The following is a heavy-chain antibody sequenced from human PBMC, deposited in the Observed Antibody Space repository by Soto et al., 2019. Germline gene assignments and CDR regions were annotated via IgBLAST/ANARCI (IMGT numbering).Heavy chain of an antibody. CDR3: ARPGEGVLFYYALDV. D-gene: IGHD3-16*01. Sequence: EVQLVESGGGLVQPGGSLRLSCVASGFTLSSYSMNWVRQAPGKGLEWISYISSGSDTIYYADSVKGRFTVSRDNAKNSLYLQMNSLRDDYTAVYYCARPGEGVLFYYALDVWGQGTTVTVSS. CDR2: ISSGSDTI. J-gene: IGHJ6*02. CDR1: GFTLSSYS. V-gene: IGHV3-48*02.